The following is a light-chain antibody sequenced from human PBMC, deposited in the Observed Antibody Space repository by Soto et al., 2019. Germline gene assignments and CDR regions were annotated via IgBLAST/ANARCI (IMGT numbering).Light chain of an antibody. CDR3: QHYNDLPLT. CDR2: DAS. CDR1: QSVSSN. V-gene: IGKV3-15*01. Sequence: EIVMTQSPATLSLSPGERATLSCRASQSVSSNLAWYQQKPGQAPRLLISDASTRATGIPDRFSGSGSGTEFTLTITSLQSEDFAVYYCQHYNDLPLTFGQGTKVGIK. J-gene: IGKJ1*01.